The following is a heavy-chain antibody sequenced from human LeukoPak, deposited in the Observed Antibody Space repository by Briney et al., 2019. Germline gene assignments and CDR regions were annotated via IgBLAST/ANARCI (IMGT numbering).Heavy chain of an antibody. J-gene: IGHJ4*03. CDR3: VRTMTREWGGWYDNDY. CDR1: GSSVSNHW. CDR2: ISSRGYT. Sequence: SETLSLTCTVSGSSVSNHWWIWIRQPAGEGLEWIGRISSRGYTNYNPSLKSRAAMSVDTSKNQFSLKLNSVTAADTAVYYCVRTMTREWGGWYDNDYWGRGTLVTVSS. D-gene: IGHD6-19*01. V-gene: IGHV4-4*07.